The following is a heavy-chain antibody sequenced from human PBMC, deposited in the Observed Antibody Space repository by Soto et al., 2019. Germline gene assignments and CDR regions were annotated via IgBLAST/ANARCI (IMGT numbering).Heavy chain of an antibody. D-gene: IGHD2-2*01. CDR2: TSAYNGNT. CDR3: AIRTGQLAIISEFDGDWFFEV. V-gene: IGHV1-18*01. J-gene: IGHJ2*01. Sequence: ASVKVSCKASGYTFTSYGISWVRQAPGQGLEWMGWTSAYNGNTNLAQRFQGRVTMTSDTSINTAYMELSSLRSDDTAVYYCAIRTGQLAIISEFDGDWFFEVWGRGTLVTVSS. CDR1: GYTFTSYG.